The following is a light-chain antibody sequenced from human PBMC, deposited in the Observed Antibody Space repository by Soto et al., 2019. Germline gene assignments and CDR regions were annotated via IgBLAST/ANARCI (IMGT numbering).Light chain of an antibody. CDR3: QQYKNSPWT. Sequence: EIVLTQSPGTLSLSPGEGATLSCRASQSVSSSYLAWYQQKPGQAPSLLIYGASSRATGIPDRFSGGESDTDCTRTIGRLEPEDCAVYYCQQYKNSPWTFGQGTKVEIE. CDR2: GAS. CDR1: QSVSSSY. V-gene: IGKV3-20*01. J-gene: IGKJ1*01.